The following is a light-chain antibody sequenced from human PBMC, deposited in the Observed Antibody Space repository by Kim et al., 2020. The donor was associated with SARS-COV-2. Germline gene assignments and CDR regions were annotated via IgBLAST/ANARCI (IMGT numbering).Light chain of an antibody. CDR1: QSVSSY. J-gene: IGKJ3*01. Sequence: SLCPGERAPLSCRAGQSVSSYLAWYQQKPGQAPRLLIYDASNRATGIPARFSGSGSGTDFTLTISSLEPEDFAVYYCQQRSNWPTFGPGTKWISN. CDR2: DAS. V-gene: IGKV3-11*01. CDR3: QQRSNWPT.